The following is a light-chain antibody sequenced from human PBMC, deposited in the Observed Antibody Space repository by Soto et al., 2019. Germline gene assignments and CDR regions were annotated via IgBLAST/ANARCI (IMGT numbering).Light chain of an antibody. CDR2: AAS. V-gene: IGKV1-6*01. J-gene: IGKJ1*01. CDR1: QDIKKD. Sequence: AILMTPSPSSLSASVGDRVTISCRASQDIKKDLGWYQQKPGKAPKLLIYAASNLESGVPSRFSGSGSGTDFTLTISSLQPEDFATYYCLQDYNNPWTFGQGTKVDIK. CDR3: LQDYNNPWT.